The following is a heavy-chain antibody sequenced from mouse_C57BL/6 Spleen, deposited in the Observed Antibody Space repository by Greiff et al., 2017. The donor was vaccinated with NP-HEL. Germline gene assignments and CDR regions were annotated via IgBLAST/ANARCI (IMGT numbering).Heavy chain of an antibody. CDR2: ISYDGSN. Sequence: VQLQQSGPGLVKPSQSLSLTCSVTGYSITSGYYWNWIRQFPGNKLEWMGYISYDGSNNYNPSLKNRISITRDTSKNQFFLKLNSVTTEDTATYYCAKENYDYDLLFDYWGQGTTLTVSS. V-gene: IGHV3-6*01. D-gene: IGHD2-4*01. CDR3: AKENYDYDLLFDY. CDR1: GYSITSGYY. J-gene: IGHJ2*01.